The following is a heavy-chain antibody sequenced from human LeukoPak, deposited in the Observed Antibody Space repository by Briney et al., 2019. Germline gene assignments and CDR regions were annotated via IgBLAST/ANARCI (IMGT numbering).Heavy chain of an antibody. CDR3: AGDPSNTSGYYAWADY. CDR1: GFTFNRYG. J-gene: IGHJ4*02. Sequence: ASVKVSCKTSGFTFNRYGISWLRQAPGQGLEWMAWISAYNGDTKYAQKFQDRLTLTTDTSTTTAYMELRSLRSDDTAVYYCAGDPSNTSGYYAWADYWGQGTLVTVSS. D-gene: IGHD6-19*01. CDR2: ISAYNGDT. V-gene: IGHV1-18*01.